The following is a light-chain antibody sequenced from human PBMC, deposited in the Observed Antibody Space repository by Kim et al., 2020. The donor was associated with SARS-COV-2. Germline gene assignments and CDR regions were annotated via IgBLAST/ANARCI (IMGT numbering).Light chain of an antibody. V-gene: IGKV1-5*03. Sequence: DIQVTQSPSTLSVSVGDRVTITCQASQDISTCLNWYQQKPGKAPKLLIYDASILDTGVPSRFSGSGSGTEFTLTISSLQTDDFATYYSNLYNRIIALTFGGGTPVDI. CDR3: NLYNRIIALT. CDR2: DAS. CDR1: QDISTC. J-gene: IGKJ4*01.